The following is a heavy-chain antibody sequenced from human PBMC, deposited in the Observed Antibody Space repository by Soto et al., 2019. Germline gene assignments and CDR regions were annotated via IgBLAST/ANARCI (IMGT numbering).Heavy chain of an antibody. CDR3: ARGRDYYASSGYYLVYGMDV. CDR2: IFSNDEK. CDR1: GFSLSNARMG. V-gene: IGHV2-26*01. Sequence: QVTLKESGPVLVKPTETLTLTCTVSGFSLSNARMGVSWIRQPPGKALEWLAHIFSNDEKSYSTSLKSRLTISKDTSKSQVVLTMTNMDPVDTATYYCARGRDYYASSGYYLVYGMDVWGQGTTVTVSS. J-gene: IGHJ6*02. D-gene: IGHD3-22*01.